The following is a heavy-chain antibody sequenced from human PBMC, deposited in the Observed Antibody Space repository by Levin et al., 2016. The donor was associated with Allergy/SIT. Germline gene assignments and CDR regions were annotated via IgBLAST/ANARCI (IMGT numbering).Heavy chain of an antibody. CDR2: ISAYNGNT. V-gene: IGHV1-18*01. Sequence: ASVKVSCKASGYTFTSYGISWVRQAPGQGLEWMGWISAYNGNTNYAQKLQGRVTMTTDTSTSTAYMELRSLRSDDTAVYYCARDEGITGTTPFDPWGQGTLVTVSS. CDR3: ARDEGITGTTPFDP. CDR1: GYTFTSYG. D-gene: IGHD1-7*01. J-gene: IGHJ5*02.